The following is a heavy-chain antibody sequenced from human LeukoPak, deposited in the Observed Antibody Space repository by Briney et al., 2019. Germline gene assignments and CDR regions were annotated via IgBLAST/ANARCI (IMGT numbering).Heavy chain of an antibody. Sequence: GGSLRLSCAASGFTVSSNYMSWVRQAPGKGLEWVSVIYSGGSTYYADSVKGRFTISRHNSKNTPYLQMSSLRAEDTAVYYCARGPLALRYCSSTSCPQGHYYYYGMDVWGQGTTVTVSS. CDR3: ARGPLALRYCSSTSCPQGHYYYYGMDV. D-gene: IGHD2-2*01. CDR2: IYSGGST. V-gene: IGHV3-53*04. J-gene: IGHJ6*02. CDR1: GFTVSSNY.